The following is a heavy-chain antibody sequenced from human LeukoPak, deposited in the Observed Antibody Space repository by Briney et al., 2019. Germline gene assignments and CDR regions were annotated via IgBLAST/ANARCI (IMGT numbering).Heavy chain of an antibody. CDR1: GGSISSYY. Sequence: PSETPSLTCTVSGGSISSYYWSWIRQPPGKGLEWIGYIYYSGSTNYNPSLKSRVTISVDTSKNQFSLKLSSVTAADTAVYYCARSYGDAVSDYYYYGMDVWGQGTTVTVSS. J-gene: IGHJ6*02. D-gene: IGHD4-17*01. CDR2: IYYSGST. V-gene: IGHV4-59*01. CDR3: ARSYGDAVSDYYYYGMDV.